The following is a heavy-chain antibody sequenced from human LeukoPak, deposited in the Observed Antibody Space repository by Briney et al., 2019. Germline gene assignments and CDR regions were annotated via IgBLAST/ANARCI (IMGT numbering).Heavy chain of an antibody. CDR3: ARVVDIVVVPAALPPSPIDGMDV. Sequence: GRSLRLSCAASGFTFSSYGMHWVRQAPGKGLEWVAVIWYDGSYKYYADSVKGRFTISRDNSKNTLYLQMNSLRAEDTAVYYCARVVDIVVVPAALPPSPIDGMDVWGQGTTVTVSS. V-gene: IGHV3-33*01. CDR1: GFTFSSYG. CDR2: IWYDGSYK. D-gene: IGHD2-2*02. J-gene: IGHJ6*02.